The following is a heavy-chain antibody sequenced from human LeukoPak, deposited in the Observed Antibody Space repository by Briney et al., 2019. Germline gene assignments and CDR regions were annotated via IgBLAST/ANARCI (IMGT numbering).Heavy chain of an antibody. V-gene: IGHV3-30*18. J-gene: IGHJ4*02. CDR1: GFTFSSYG. CDR2: ISYDGSNK. D-gene: IGHD2-2*01. Sequence: GGSLRLSCAASGFTFSSYGMHWVRQAPGKGLEWVAVISYDGSNKYYTDSVKGRFTISRDNSKNTLYLQMNSLRAEGTAVYYCAKPHYCSSTSCYGESPFDYWGQGTLVTVSS. CDR3: AKPHYCSSTSCYGESPFDY.